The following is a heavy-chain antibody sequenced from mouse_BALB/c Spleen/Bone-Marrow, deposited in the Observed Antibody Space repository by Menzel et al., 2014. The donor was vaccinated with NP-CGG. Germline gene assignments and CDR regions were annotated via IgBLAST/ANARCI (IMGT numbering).Heavy chain of an antibody. CDR1: GYAFTNYL. J-gene: IGHJ2*01. CDR3: AREWTARAVDY. Sequence: VQLQESGAELVRPGTSVKVSCKASGYAFTNYLIEWVEQRPGQGLEWIGVINPGSGGANYNEKFKGKATLTADKSSSTAYMQLSSLTSDDSAVYFCAREWTARAVDYWGQGTTLTVSS. D-gene: IGHD3-2*01. CDR2: INPGSGGA. V-gene: IGHV1-54*01.